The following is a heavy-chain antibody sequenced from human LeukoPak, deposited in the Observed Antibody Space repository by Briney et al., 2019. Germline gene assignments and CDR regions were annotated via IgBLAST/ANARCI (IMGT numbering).Heavy chain of an antibody. CDR1: GGSFSGYY. V-gene: IGHV4-34*03. Sequence: PSKTLSLTCAVYGGSFSGYYWSWIRQPPGKGLEWIGEINHSGSTNYNPSLKSRVTISVDTSKNHVSLRLSSVTAADTATYYCMTQNGGIDHWGQGTLVTVSS. CDR2: INHSGST. CDR3: MTQNGGIDH. J-gene: IGHJ4*02. D-gene: IGHD2-8*01.